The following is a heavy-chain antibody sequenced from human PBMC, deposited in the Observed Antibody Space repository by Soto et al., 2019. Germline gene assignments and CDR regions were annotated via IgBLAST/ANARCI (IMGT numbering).Heavy chain of an antibody. CDR1: GGSISSGCYS. CDR3: ARGPHGTYYFDY. D-gene: IGHD1-1*01. V-gene: IGHV4-30-2*01. J-gene: IGHJ4*02. Sequence: TLSRTSAVSGGSISSGCYSWSWIRQPPGKGLEWIGYIYHSGSTYYNPSLKSRVTIPVDRSKNQFSLKLSSVTAADTAVYYCARGPHGTYYFDYWGQGTLVTVSS. CDR2: IYHSGST.